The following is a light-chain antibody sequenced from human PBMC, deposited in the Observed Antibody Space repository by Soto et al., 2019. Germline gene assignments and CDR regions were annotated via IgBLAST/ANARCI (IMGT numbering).Light chain of an antibody. J-gene: IGKJ1*01. CDR2: KAS. CDR3: QQYNTYWT. CDR1: QSIGSW. V-gene: IGKV1-5*03. Sequence: DIQMTQSPSTLSASVRDRVTITCRASQSIGSWLAWYQQKPGKAPKLLIYKASSLESGVPSRFSGSGSGTIFTLTISSLQPEDFATYYCQQYNTYWTFGQGTKVDI.